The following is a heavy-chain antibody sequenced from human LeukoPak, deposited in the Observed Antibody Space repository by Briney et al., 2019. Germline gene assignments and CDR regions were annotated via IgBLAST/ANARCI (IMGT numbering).Heavy chain of an antibody. J-gene: IGHJ3*02. D-gene: IGHD1-1*01. CDR2: INPISGAT. Sequence: GASVKVSCKASGYTFTDYFLHWVRQAPGQGLEWMGCINPISGATMSAQKFQGRVTMTRDTSITTAYMDLTSLTSDDTAMYYCARDPTTGTIRWAASDIRGQGTMVTVSS. CDR3: ARDPTTGTIRWAASDI. V-gene: IGHV1-2*02. CDR1: GYTFTDYF.